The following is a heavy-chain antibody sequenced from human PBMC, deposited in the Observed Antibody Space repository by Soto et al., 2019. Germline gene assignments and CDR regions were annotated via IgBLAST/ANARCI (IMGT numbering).Heavy chain of an antibody. V-gene: IGHV3-30-3*01. D-gene: IGHD2-2*01. Sequence: GGSLRLSCAASGFTFSSYAMHWVRQAPGKGLEWVAVISYDGSNKYYADSVKGRFTISRDNSKNTLYLQMDSLRAEDTAVYYCARVYCSSTSCMRGYYYYGMDVWGQVTTVTVSS. J-gene: IGHJ6*02. CDR3: ARVYCSSTSCMRGYYYYGMDV. CDR1: GFTFSSYA. CDR2: ISYDGSNK.